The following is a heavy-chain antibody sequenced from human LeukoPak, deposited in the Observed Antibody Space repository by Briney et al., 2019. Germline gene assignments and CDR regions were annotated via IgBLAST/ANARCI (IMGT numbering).Heavy chain of an antibody. D-gene: IGHD3-3*01. Sequence: GGSLRLSCAASGFTFSDYYMSWIRQAPGKGLEWVSYISSSGSTIYYADSVKGRFTISRDNAKNSLYLQMNSLRAEDTAVYYCASQEWSDGSYFDYWGQGTLVTVSS. J-gene: IGHJ4*02. V-gene: IGHV3-11*01. CDR1: GFTFSDYY. CDR3: ASQEWSDGSYFDY. CDR2: ISSSGSTI.